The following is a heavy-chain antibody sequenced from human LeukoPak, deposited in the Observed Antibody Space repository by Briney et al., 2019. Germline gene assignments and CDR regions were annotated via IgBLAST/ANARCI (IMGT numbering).Heavy chain of an antibody. CDR1: GFTFSTYF. CDR3: ARDRAVAGLFDY. J-gene: IGHJ4*02. D-gene: IGHD6-19*01. Sequence: GGSLSLSCAASGFTFSTYFLTWVRQAPGKGLEWVANINQDGTEKQYVDSVKGRFTISRDNAKNSLYLQMNSLRAEDTAVYYCARDRAVAGLFDYWGQGTLVTVSS. V-gene: IGHV3-7*01. CDR2: INQDGTEK.